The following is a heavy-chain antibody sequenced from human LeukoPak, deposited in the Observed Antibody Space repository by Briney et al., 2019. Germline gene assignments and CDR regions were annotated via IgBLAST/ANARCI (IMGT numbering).Heavy chain of an antibody. J-gene: IGHJ4*02. Sequence: TPSETLSLTCTVSGGSISSHYWSWIRQPPGKGLEWNGYIYYSGSTNYNPSLKSRVTISVDTTKNQFSLKLSSVSAAKAAVYCAMGEGDRRDISGFEIDYWGQGTRVTVSS. CDR3: MGEGDRRDISGFEIDY. V-gene: IGHV4-59*11. D-gene: IGHD3-22*01. CDR1: GGSISSHY. CDR2: IYYSGST.